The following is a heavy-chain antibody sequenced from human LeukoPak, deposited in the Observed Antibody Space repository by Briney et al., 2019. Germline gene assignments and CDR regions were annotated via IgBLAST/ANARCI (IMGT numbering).Heavy chain of an antibody. Sequence: SETLSLTCTVSGGSISSGIYYWSWIRQPAGKGLEWIGRIYTSGSTNSNPSLKSRVTISVDTFKNQFSLKLSSVTAADTAVYYCARAACSGGSCYGGWFDPWGQGTLVTVSS. CDR1: GGSISSGIYY. V-gene: IGHV4-61*02. CDR2: IYTSGST. CDR3: ARAACSGGSCYGGWFDP. J-gene: IGHJ5*02. D-gene: IGHD2-15*01.